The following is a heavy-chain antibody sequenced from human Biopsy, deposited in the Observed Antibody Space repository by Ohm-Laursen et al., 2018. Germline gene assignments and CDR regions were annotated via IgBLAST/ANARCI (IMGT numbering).Heavy chain of an antibody. CDR3: TVDLGRGFH. J-gene: IGHJ4*02. D-gene: IGHD5-12*01. CDR2: IKSKSDGEAK. CDR1: GFTFTHAW. V-gene: IGHV3-15*01. Sequence: SLRLSCTASGFTFTHAWMSWVRQGPGKGLEWLGRIKSKSDGEAKDYAAAVQGRFAISRDDSTNTFYLQMNSLKSEDTGVFYCTVDLGRGFHWGQGTLVTVSS.